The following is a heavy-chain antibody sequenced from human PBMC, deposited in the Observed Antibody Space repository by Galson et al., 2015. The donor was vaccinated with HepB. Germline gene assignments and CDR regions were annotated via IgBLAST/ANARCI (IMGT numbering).Heavy chain of an antibody. CDR1: QFTFSTYA. CDR2: ISHDGSNR. V-gene: IGHV3-30*04. J-gene: IGHJ6*02. D-gene: IGHD6-19*01. CDR3: ARDLGVGAVACNLYYYGMDV. Sequence: SLRLSCAASQFTFSTYAMHWVRQAPGKGLAWMTVISHDGSNRYYADYVKGRFTISRDNSKNTLYLQMNSLRAEDTAVYYCARDLGVGAVACNLYYYGMDVWGQGTTVTVSS.